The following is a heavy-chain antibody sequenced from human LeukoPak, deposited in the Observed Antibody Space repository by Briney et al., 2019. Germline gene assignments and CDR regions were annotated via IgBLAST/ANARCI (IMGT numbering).Heavy chain of an antibody. J-gene: IGHJ4*02. D-gene: IGHD5-18*01. CDR1: GFTFSNAW. CDR3: ARDNRIHHY. V-gene: IGHV3-15*01. CDR2: IKSKTDGGTT. Sequence: PGGSLRLSCAASGFTFSNAWMSWVRQAPGKGLEWVGRIKSKTDGGTTDYAAPVKGRFTISRDNAKNSLYLQMNSLRAEDTAVYYCARDNRIHHYWGQGTLVTVSS.